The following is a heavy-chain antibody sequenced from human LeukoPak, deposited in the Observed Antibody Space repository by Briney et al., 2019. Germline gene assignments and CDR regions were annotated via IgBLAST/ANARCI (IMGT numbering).Heavy chain of an antibody. V-gene: IGHV4-34*01. Sequence: SETLSLICAVYGGSFSGYYWSWIRQPPGKGLEWIGSIYYSGSTYYNPSLKSRVTISVDTSKNQFSLKLSSVTAADTALYYCARDRGGTTGSFDYWGQGTLVTVSS. CDR1: GGSFSGYY. D-gene: IGHD2-15*01. J-gene: IGHJ4*02. CDR2: IYYSGST. CDR3: ARDRGGTTGSFDY.